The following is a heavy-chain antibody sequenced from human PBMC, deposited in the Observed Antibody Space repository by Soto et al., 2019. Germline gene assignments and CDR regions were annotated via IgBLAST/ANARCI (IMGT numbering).Heavy chain of an antibody. CDR1: GGSISSGGYY. Sequence: SETLSLTCTVSGGSISSGGYYWSWIRQHPGKGLEWIGYIYYSGSTYYNPSLKSRVTISVDTSKNQFSLKLSSVTAADTAVYYCARGDWNDGGIDYWGQGTLVTVSS. V-gene: IGHV4-31*03. CDR3: ARGDWNDGGIDY. J-gene: IGHJ4*02. CDR2: IYYSGST. D-gene: IGHD1-1*01.